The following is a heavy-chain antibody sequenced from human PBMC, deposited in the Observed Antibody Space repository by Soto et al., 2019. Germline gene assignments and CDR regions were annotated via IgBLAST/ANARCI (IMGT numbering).Heavy chain of an antibody. D-gene: IGHD3-10*01. CDR1: GGSISSSPYS. Sequence: QLQMRESGPGLVKPSETLSLTCTVSGGSISSSPYSWAWIRQPPGKGLEWIGTIYYSGTTYYNPSLKSRVTISLDPASNQFSLQLSSVTAADTAVYYCARRIPGRDGYNRFPPWGQGPVVTVSS. CDR2: IYYSGTT. CDR3: ARRIPGRDGYNRFPP. V-gene: IGHV4-39*01. J-gene: IGHJ5*02.